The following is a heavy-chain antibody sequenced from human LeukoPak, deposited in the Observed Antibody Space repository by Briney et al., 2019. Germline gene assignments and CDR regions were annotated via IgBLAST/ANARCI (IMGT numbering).Heavy chain of an antibody. J-gene: IGHJ4*02. Sequence: GGSLRLSCSVSGFTFSSYGMHWVRQAPGKGLELVSLIYSGGDTNYADSVKGRFTISRDNSKNTLYLQMNSLRVEDTAVYYCVKDPGRGGDRDYWGQGTLVTVSS. CDR2: IYSGGDT. CDR3: VKDPGRGGDRDY. V-gene: IGHV3-NL1*01. D-gene: IGHD2-21*01. CDR1: GFTFSSYG.